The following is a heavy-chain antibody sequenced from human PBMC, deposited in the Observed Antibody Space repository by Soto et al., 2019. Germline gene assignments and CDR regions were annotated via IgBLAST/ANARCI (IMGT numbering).Heavy chain of an antibody. CDR2: INPNSGDT. CDR1: GYIFIDFY. V-gene: IGHV1-2*02. CDR3: ARDYDPPH. D-gene: IGHD3-22*01. J-gene: IGHJ4*02. Sequence: ASVKVSCKASGYIFIDFYIHWVRQAPGQGLEWMGRINPNSGDTNLAQQFQGRVTMTRDTSISTAHMDLTSLTYDDTAVYYCARDYDPPHWGQGTLVTVSS.